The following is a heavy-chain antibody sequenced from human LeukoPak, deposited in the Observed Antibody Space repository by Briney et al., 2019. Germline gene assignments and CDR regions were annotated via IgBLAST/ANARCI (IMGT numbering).Heavy chain of an antibody. CDR3: AREIRSSGDY. CDR1: GGSITSSSYY. CDR2: SYYSGST. V-gene: IGHV4-39*07. D-gene: IGHD6-6*01. Sequence: SETLSLTCTVSGGSITSSSYYWGWIRQPLGKGLEWIGSSYYSGSTYYNPSLKSRVTISVDTSKNQFSLKLSSVTAADTAVYYCAREIRSSGDYWGQGTLVTVSS. J-gene: IGHJ4*02.